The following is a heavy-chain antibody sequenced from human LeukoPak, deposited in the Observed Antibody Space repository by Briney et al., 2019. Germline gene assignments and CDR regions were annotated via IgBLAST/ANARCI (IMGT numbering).Heavy chain of an antibody. CDR2: FDPEDGET. J-gene: IGHJ4*02. Sequence: ASVKVSCKVSGYTLTELSMHWVRQAPGKGLEWMGGFDPEDGETIYAQKFQGRVTMTEDTSTDTAYMELSSLRSEDTAVYYCATLSTVTTPYYFDYWGQGTLVTVSS. V-gene: IGHV1-24*01. CDR3: ATLSTVTTPYYFDY. CDR1: GYTLTELS. D-gene: IGHD4-17*01.